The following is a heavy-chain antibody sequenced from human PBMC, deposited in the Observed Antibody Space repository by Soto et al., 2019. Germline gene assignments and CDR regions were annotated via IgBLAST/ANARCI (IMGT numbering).Heavy chain of an antibody. V-gene: IGHV3-23*01. CDR3: WDYGDNEPREDAFDI. Sequence: GGSLRLSCAASGFTFSSYAMSWVRQAPGKELEWVSAISGSGGSTYYADTVKGRFTISRDNSKNTLYLQMNSLRAEDTAVYYCWDYGDNEPREDAFDIWGQGTMVTVSS. CDR1: GFTFSSYA. J-gene: IGHJ3*02. D-gene: IGHD4-17*01. CDR2: ISGSGGST.